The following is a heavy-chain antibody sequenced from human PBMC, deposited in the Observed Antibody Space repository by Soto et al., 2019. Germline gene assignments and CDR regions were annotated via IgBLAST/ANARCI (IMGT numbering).Heavy chain of an antibody. D-gene: IGHD1-1*01. CDR2: ISNDGRNT. CDR3: ARETTTGTGDY. J-gene: IGHJ4*02. Sequence: QVQLVESGGGVVQPGRSLRLSCAASGFIFSNHIMHWVRQPPGKGLEWVTLISNDGRNTYYTDSVKGRFIISRDNPKNTLFLQMNSLRPEDTAVYYCARETTTGTGDYWGQGTLVTVSS. CDR1: GFIFSNHI. V-gene: IGHV3-30*03.